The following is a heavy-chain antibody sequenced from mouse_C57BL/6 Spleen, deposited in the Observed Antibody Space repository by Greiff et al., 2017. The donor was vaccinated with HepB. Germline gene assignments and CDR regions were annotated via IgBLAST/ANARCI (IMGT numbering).Heavy chain of an antibody. CDR3: ARHRHWYFDV. J-gene: IGHJ1*03. CDR2: IYPGDGDT. Sequence: QVQLKESGAELVKPGASVKISCKASGYAFSSYWMNWVKQRPGKGLEWIGQIYPGDGDTNYNGKFKGKATLTADKSSSTAYMQLSSLTSEDSAVYFCARHRHWYFDVWGTGTTVTVSS. CDR1: GYAFSSYW. V-gene: IGHV1-80*01.